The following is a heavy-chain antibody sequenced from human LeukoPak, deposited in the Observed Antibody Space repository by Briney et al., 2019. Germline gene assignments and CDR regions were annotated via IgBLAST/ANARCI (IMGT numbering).Heavy chain of an antibody. CDR3: ARVSEQQLVGDY. Sequence: GASVKVSCKASGYTFTGYYMHWVRQAPGQGLEWMGWINPNSGGTNYAQKFQGRVTMTRDTSTSTVYMELSSLRSEDTAVYYCARVSEQQLVGDYWGQGTLVTVSS. CDR1: GYTFTGYY. CDR2: INPNSGGT. J-gene: IGHJ4*02. D-gene: IGHD6-13*01. V-gene: IGHV1-2*02.